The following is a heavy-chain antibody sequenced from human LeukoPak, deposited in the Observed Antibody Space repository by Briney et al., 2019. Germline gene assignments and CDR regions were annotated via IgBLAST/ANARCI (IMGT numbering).Heavy chain of an antibody. Sequence: ASVKVSCTASGYTFTSYGISWVRQAPGQGLEWMGWISAYNGNTNYAQKLQGRVTMTTDTSTSTAYMELRSLRSDDTAVYYCARVRRGVVPAGKNRVSYISDSPDYWGQGTLVTVSS. V-gene: IGHV1-18*01. CDR1: GYTFTSYG. J-gene: IGHJ4*02. D-gene: IGHD2-2*01. CDR2: ISAYNGNT. CDR3: ARVRRGVVPAGKNRVSYISDSPDY.